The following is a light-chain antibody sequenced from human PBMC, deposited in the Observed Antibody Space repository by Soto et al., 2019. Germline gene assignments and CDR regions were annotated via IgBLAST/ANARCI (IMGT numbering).Light chain of an antibody. CDR3: QQYNNWPPVT. CDR2: GAS. CDR1: QSVYSN. V-gene: IGKV3D-15*01. Sequence: EIVMTQSPATLSVSPGERATLSCRASQSVYSNLAWYQQKPGQAPRLLIYGASTRATGIPARFSGSGAGTELTLTISSLQSEDSAVYYCQQYNNWPPVTFGGGTKVEIK. J-gene: IGKJ4*01.